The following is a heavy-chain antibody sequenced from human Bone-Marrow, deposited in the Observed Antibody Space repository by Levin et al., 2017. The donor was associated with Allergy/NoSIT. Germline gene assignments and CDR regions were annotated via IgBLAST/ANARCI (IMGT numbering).Heavy chain of an antibody. V-gene: IGHV1-46*01. J-gene: IGHJ4*02. D-gene: IGHD3-10*01. CDR3: VTYGSGRSAHFDH. CDR2: IDPAVGNT. Sequence: GESLKISCKASGYTFTRYYMHWMRQVPGQGLEWMGVIDPAVGNTVYAQTFQGRVSVTRDTSTSTVYMELTSLTSEDTAVYYCVTYGSGRSAHFDHWGQGTLVIVSS. CDR1: GYTFTRYY.